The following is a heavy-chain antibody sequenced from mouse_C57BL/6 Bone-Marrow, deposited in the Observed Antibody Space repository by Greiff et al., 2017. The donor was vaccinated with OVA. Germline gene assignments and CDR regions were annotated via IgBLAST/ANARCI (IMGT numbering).Heavy chain of an antibody. CDR1: GYTFTSYW. CDR3: SSGYVGYFDV. D-gene: IGHD3-2*02. J-gene: IGHJ1*03. CDR2: INPSNGGT. Sequence: QVQLQQPGTELVKPGASVKLSCKASGYTFTSYWMLWVKQRPGQGLEWIGNINPSNGGTNYNEKFKSKATLTVDKSSSTAYMQLSSLTSEDSAYPLDSSGYVGYFDVWGTGTTVTVSS. V-gene: IGHV1-53*01.